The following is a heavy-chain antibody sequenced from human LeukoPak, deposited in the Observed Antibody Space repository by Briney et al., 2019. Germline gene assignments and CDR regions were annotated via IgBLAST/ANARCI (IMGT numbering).Heavy chain of an antibody. Sequence: ASVKVSFKPSGYTFTTYDINWVRQVTGQGLEWMGWMNLKSGYTGYAQEFQGRVTITSDTSTSTVYMELGSLKSDDTSGYYCARVAGSIDYWGQGTLVTVSS. V-gene: IGHV1-8*03. CDR3: ARVAGSIDY. CDR1: GYTFTTYD. D-gene: IGHD1-26*01. J-gene: IGHJ4*02. CDR2: MNLKSGYT.